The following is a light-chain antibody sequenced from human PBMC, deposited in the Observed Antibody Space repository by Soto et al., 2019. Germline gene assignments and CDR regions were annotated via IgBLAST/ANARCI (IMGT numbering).Light chain of an antibody. CDR3: QQYNNWLPWS. CDR1: QSVSSN. Sequence: EIVMTQSPATLSVSPGERATLSCRASQSVSSNLAWYQQKPGQAPRLLIYGAYTRTTGIPARFSGSGSGTDFTLTNSSLPSKDFAFYYWQQYNNWLPWSFGHGTKVEFK. V-gene: IGKV3-15*01. CDR2: GAY. J-gene: IGKJ1*01.